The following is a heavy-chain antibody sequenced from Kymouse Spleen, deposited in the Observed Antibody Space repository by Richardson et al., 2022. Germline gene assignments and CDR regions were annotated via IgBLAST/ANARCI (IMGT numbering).Heavy chain of an antibody. Sequence: QVQLQQWGAGLLKPSETLSLTCAVYGGSFSGYYWSWIRQPPGKGLEWIGEINHSGSTNYNPSLKSRVTISVDTSKNQFSLKLSSVTAADTAVYYCARAPTVTTPYYYYYYGMDVWGQGTTVTVSS. V-gene: IGHV4-34*01. CDR2: INHSGST. CDR1: GGSFSGYY. J-gene: IGHJ6*02. CDR3: ARAPTVTTPYYYYYYGMDV. D-gene: IGHD4-11,IGHD4-11*01.